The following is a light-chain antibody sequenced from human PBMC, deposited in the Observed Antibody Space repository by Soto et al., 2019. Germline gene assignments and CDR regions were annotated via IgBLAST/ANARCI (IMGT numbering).Light chain of an antibody. V-gene: IGLV2-14*01. J-gene: IGLJ1*01. CDR3: SSYTSSTLFV. Sequence: SVLTQPASVSWSPGQSITISCTGTSGDVGGYNYVSWYQHHPGRAPKLMIYEVSTRTSGVSNRFSGSKSGNTASLTISGLQAEDEADYYCSSYTSSTLFVFGTGTKVTVL. CDR2: EVS. CDR1: SGDVGGYNY.